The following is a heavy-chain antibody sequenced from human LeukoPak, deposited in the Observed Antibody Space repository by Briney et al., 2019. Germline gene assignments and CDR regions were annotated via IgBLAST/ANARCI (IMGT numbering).Heavy chain of an antibody. J-gene: IGHJ5*02. D-gene: IGHD1-7*01. CDR1: GGSISSYY. CDR3: TRELELRRAGFWFDP. V-gene: IGHV4-59*12. Sequence: SETLSLTCTVSGGSISSYYWSWIRQPPGKGLEWIGYIYYSGSTNYNPSLKSRVTISVDTSKNQFSLQLNSVTPEDTAVYYCTRELELRRAGFWFDPWGQGTLVTVSS. CDR2: IYYSGST.